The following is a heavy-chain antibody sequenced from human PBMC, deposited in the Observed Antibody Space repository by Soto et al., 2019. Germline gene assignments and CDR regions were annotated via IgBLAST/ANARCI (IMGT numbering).Heavy chain of an antibody. D-gene: IGHD6-13*01. CDR3: ARSRGATAAAQGYYMDV. Sequence: GESLKISCKGSGYSFTSYWIGWVRQMPGKGLEWMGIIYPGDSNTRYSPSFQGQVTISADKSISTAYLQWSSLKASDTAMYYCARSRGATAAAQGYYMDVWGKGTTVTVSS. CDR1: GYSFTSYW. CDR2: IYPGDSNT. V-gene: IGHV5-51*01. J-gene: IGHJ6*03.